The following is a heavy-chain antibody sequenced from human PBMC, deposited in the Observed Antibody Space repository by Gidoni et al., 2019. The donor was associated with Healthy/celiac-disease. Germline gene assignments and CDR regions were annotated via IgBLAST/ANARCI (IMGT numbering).Heavy chain of an antibody. D-gene: IGHD2-15*01. V-gene: IGHV3-48*03. CDR3: ARARYCSGGSCYKRPNYYGMDV. J-gene: IGHJ6*02. CDR2: ISSSGSTI. Sequence: EVQLVESGGGLVQPGGSLRLSCAASGFTFSSYELNWVRQAPGKGLEWVSYISSSGSTIYYADSVKGRFTISRDNAKNSLYLQMNSLRAEDTAVYYCARARYCSGGSCYKRPNYYGMDVWGQGTTVTVS. CDR1: GFTFSSYE.